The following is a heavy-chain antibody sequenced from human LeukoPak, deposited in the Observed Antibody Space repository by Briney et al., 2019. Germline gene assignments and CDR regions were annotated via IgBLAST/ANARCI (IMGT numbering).Heavy chain of an antibody. CDR2: ISSSSSYI. CDR1: GFTFSSYS. Sequence: PGGSLRLSCAASGFTFSSYSMNWVRQAPGKGLEWVSSISSSSSYIYYADSVKGRFTISRDNAKNSLYLQMNSLRAEDTAVYYCARDRGCSSTSCYIGHYYYYDMDVWGQGTTVTVSS. J-gene: IGHJ6*02. D-gene: IGHD2-2*02. CDR3: ARDRGCSSTSCYIGHYYYYDMDV. V-gene: IGHV3-21*01.